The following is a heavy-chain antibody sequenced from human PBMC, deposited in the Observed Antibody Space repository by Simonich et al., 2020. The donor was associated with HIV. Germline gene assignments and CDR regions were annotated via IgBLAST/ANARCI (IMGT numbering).Heavy chain of an antibody. J-gene: IGHJ4*02. CDR2: INHSGIT. Sequence: QVQLQQWGAGLLKPSETLSLPCAVYGGSFSGYYWSWIRQPTGKGQEWIGEINHSGITNYKSSLNSRATISVDKSKNQFSLKLSSVTAADTAIYYCARRDRELILYFDYWGQGNLVTVSS. CDR3: ARRDRELILYFDY. D-gene: IGHD3-3*01. CDR1: GGSFSGYY. V-gene: IGHV4-34*01.